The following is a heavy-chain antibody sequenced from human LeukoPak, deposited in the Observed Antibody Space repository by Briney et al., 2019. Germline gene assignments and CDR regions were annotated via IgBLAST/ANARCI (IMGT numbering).Heavy chain of an antibody. CDR1: GGAFSGYY. J-gene: IGHJ6*02. CDR2: INHSGST. CDR3: ARVPYYENGMDV. V-gene: IGHV4-34*01. Sequence: SETLSLTCAVYGGAFSGYYWSWIRQPPGKGLEWIGEINHSGSTNYNPSLKSRVTISVDTSKNQFSLKLSSVTAADTAVYYCARVPYYENGMDVWGQGTTVTVSS.